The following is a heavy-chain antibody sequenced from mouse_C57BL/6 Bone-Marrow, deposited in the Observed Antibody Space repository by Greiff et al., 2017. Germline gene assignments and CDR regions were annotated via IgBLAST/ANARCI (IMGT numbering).Heavy chain of an antibody. Sequence: VQLQQSGAELVRPGTSVKVSCKASGYAFTNYLIEWVKQRTGQGLEWIGVINPGSGGTNYNEKFKGKATLTADKSSSTAYMQLSSLTSEDSAVYFCARRGFYYDYDCLYARDYWGQGTSVTVSS. CDR2: INPGSGGT. CDR3: ARRGFYYDYDCLYARDY. D-gene: IGHD2-4*01. J-gene: IGHJ4*01. V-gene: IGHV1-54*01. CDR1: GYAFTNYL.